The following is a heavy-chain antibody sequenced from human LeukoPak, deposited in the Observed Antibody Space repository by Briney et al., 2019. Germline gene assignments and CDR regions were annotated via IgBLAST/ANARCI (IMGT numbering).Heavy chain of an antibody. CDR1: GGSISSFY. V-gene: IGHV4-59*12. D-gene: IGHD2-2*01. CDR3: AREGEGNVVVPAAIWFDP. Sequence: KPSETLSLTCSVSGGSISSFYWSWIRQPPGKGLEWIGYVYYSGSINYNPSLKSRVTISVDTSKNQFSLKLSSVTAADTAVYYCAREGEGNVVVPAAIWFDPWGQGTLVTVSS. J-gene: IGHJ5*02. CDR2: VYYSGSI.